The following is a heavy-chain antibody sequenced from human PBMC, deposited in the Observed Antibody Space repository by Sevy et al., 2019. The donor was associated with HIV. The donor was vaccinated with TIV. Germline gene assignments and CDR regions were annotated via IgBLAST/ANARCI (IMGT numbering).Heavy chain of an antibody. D-gene: IGHD3-22*01. J-gene: IGHJ6*02. Sequence: GGSLRLSCAASGFSFRNFGMHWVRQAPGKGLEWLALISFDGDTKYYGDSVKGRFTISRGNSKNTLYLQMNSLRVEDTACYYCAKRGGHDTSGYVSYYYYGMDVWGQGTTVTVSS. CDR2: ISFDGDTK. V-gene: IGHV3-30*18. CDR3: AKRGGHDTSGYVSYYYYGMDV. CDR1: GFSFRNFG.